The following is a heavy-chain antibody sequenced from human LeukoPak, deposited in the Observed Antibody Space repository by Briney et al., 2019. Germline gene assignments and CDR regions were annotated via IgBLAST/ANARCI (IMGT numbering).Heavy chain of an antibody. J-gene: IGHJ4*02. D-gene: IGHD3-10*01. CDR1: GFAFSDFY. CDR2: ITRSGPTI. Sequence: GGSLRLSCAASGFAFSDFYMSWIRQAPGKGLEWVSYITRSGPTIYYADSVKGRFTISRDNAKNSLYLQMNSLRGEDTAVYYCARDYGSGSYPRIYFEYWGQGTLVTVSS. V-gene: IGHV3-11*04. CDR3: ARDYGSGSYPRIYFEY.